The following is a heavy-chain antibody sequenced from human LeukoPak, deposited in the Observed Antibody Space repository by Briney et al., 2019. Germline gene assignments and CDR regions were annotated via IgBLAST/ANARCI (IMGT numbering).Heavy chain of an antibody. CDR3: ARVYSKLWFGELLYFDY. D-gene: IGHD3-10*01. Sequence: ASVKVSCKASGYTFTSYGISWVRQAPGQGLEWMGWISAYNGNTNYAQKLQGRVTMTTDTSTSTAYMELRSLRSDDTAVYYCARVYSKLWFGELLYFDYWGQGTLVTVPS. CDR1: GYTFTSYG. CDR2: ISAYNGNT. J-gene: IGHJ4*02. V-gene: IGHV1-18*01.